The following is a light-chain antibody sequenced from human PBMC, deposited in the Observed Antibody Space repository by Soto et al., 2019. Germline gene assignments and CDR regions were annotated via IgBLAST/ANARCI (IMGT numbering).Light chain of an antibody. CDR1: QSVSIH. CDR2: GAS. CDR3: QQYNNWPPIT. J-gene: IGKJ5*01. V-gene: IGKV3D-15*01. Sequence: EIVLTQSPATLSLSPGERATLSCRASQSVSIHLAWFQQKPGQAPRLLIYGASTRATGIPARFSGSGSGTEFTLTISSLQSEDFAVYYCQQYNNWPPITFGQGTRLEIK.